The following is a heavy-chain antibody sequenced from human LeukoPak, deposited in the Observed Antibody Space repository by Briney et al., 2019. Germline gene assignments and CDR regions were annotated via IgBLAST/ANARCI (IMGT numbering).Heavy chain of an antibody. Sequence: TSETLSLTCAVYGGSFSGYYWSWIRQPPGKGLEWIGEINHSGSTNYNPSLKSRVTISVDTSKNQFSLKLSSVTAADTAVYYCACLTTADAFDIWGQGTMVTVSS. D-gene: IGHD3-22*01. CDR2: INHSGST. J-gene: IGHJ3*02. V-gene: IGHV4-34*01. CDR1: GGSFSGYY. CDR3: ACLTTADAFDI.